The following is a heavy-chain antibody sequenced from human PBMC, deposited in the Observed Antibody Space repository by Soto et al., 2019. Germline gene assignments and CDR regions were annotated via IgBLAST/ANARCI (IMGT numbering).Heavy chain of an antibody. CDR3: ERDGLGIDR. V-gene: IGHV4-59*01. J-gene: IGHJ5*02. CDR2: IYYSGST. CDR1: GGSISSYY. Sequence: SETLSLTCTVSGGSISSYYWSWIRQPPGKGLEWIGYIYYSGSTNYNPSLKSRVTISVDTSKNQFSLKLSSVTVADTAVYYCERDGLGIDRWGQGTQVTVS. D-gene: IGHD1-20*01.